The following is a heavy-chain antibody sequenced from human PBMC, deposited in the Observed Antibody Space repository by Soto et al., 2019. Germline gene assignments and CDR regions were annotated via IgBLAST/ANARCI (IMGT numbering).Heavy chain of an antibody. CDR3: ARGRDGYEY. J-gene: IGHJ4*02. D-gene: IGHD5-12*01. Sequence: QVQLQESGPGLVKPSETLSLTCTVSGGSISNYYWSWIRQPSGAGLEWIGYIYYSGSTNYNPSLKRRVTISVDTSKNQFSLKLSSVTAADTAVYYCARGRDGYEYWGQGSLVTVSS. CDR1: GGSISNYY. V-gene: IGHV4-59*01. CDR2: IYYSGST.